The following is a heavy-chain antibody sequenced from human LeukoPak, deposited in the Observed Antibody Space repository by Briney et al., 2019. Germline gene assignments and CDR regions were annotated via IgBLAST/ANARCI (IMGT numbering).Heavy chain of an antibody. V-gene: IGHV3-30*02. J-gene: IGHJ6*03. Sequence: GGSLRLSCAVSGFTFSSYGMHWVRQAPGKGLEWVAFIRYDGSNKYYADSVKGRFTISRDNSKNTLYLQMNSLRAEDTAVYYCAKAGMIVVPAAIYYYYYMDVWGKGTTVTISS. CDR1: GFTFSSYG. CDR3: AKAGMIVVPAAIYYYYYMDV. D-gene: IGHD2-2*01. CDR2: IRYDGSNK.